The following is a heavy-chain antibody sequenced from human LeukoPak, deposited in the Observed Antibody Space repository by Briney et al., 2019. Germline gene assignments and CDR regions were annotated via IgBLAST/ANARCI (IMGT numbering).Heavy chain of an antibody. CDR2: IIPIFGTA. J-gene: IGHJ4*02. CDR3: ARGLTGTPDY. CDR1: GGTFSSYA. V-gene: IGHV1-69*05. Sequence: WASVKVSCKASGGTFSSYAISWVRQAPGQGLEWMGGIIPIFGTANYAQKFQGRVTITTDESTSTAYMELSSLRSEDTAVYYCARGLTGTPDYWGQGTLVTVSS. D-gene: IGHD1-7*01.